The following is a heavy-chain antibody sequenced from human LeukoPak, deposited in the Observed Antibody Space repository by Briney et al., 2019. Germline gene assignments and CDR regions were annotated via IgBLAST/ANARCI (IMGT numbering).Heavy chain of an antibody. V-gene: IGHV7-4-1*02. CDR3: VKEILRFDL. CDR2: INTDSGNP. Sequence: ASVKVSFKASGYSFNSQGMNWVRQAPGQGLEWMGWINTDSGNPTYAQGFTGRFVFSLDSAVSTAYLQISNLMPEDTGNYYCVKEILRFDLWGQGTMVTVSS. CDR1: GYSFNSQG. J-gene: IGHJ3*01.